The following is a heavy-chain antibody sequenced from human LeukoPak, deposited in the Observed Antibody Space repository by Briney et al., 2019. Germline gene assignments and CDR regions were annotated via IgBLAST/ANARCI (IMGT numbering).Heavy chain of an antibody. V-gene: IGHV4-34*01. Sequence: PSGTLSLTCAVYGGSFSGYYWSWIRQPPGRGLEWIGEINHSGSTNYNPSLKSRVTISVDTTKNQFSLKLSSVPAADTAVYYCAARNIGYCSSTSCYRESDWFDPSGQRTLVTV. J-gene: IGHJ5*02. D-gene: IGHD2-2*01. CDR1: GGSFSGYY. CDR2: INHSGST. CDR3: AARNIGYCSSTSCYRESDWFDP.